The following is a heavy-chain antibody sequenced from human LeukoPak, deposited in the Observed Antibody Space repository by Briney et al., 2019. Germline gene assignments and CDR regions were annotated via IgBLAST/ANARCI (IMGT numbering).Heavy chain of an antibody. Sequence: GGSLRLSCAASGFTFDDYAMHWVRQPPGKGLEWVSGISWNSGSIGYADSVKGRFTISRDNAKNSLYLQMNSLGAEDMALYYCAKEGDTAMAPLDLWGRGTLVTVSS. CDR1: GFTFDDYA. V-gene: IGHV3-9*03. D-gene: IGHD5-18*01. CDR2: ISWNSGSI. CDR3: AKEGDTAMAPLDL. J-gene: IGHJ2*01.